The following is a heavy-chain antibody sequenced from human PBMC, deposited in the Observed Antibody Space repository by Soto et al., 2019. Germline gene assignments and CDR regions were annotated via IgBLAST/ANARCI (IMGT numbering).Heavy chain of an antibody. Sequence: QVQLQQWGAGLLKPSETLSLTCAVYGGSFSGYYWSWIRQPPGKGLEWNGEINHSGSTNYNPSLKSRVTISVDTSKNQFSLKLSSVTAADTAVYYCARDRLAARKVYYYYGMDVWGQGTTVTVSS. CDR3: ARDRLAARKVYYYYGMDV. V-gene: IGHV4-34*01. D-gene: IGHD6-6*01. CDR2: INHSGST. J-gene: IGHJ6*02. CDR1: GGSFSGYY.